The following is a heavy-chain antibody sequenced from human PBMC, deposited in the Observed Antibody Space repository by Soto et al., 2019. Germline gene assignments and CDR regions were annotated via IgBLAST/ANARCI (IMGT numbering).Heavy chain of an antibody. D-gene: IGHD6-13*01. CDR1: GGTFSSYT. CDR3: ARDRGYSSSWYGDYYFDY. V-gene: IGHV1-69*04. J-gene: IGHJ4*02. Sequence: SVKVSCKASGGTFSSYTISWVRQAPGQGLEWMGRIIPILGIANYAQKFQGRVTITADKSTSTAYMELSSLRSEDTAVYYCARDRGYSSSWYGDYYFDYWGQGTLVTVSS. CDR2: IIPILGIA.